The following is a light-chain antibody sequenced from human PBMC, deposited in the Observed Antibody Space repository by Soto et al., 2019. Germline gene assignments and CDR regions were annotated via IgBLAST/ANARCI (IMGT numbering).Light chain of an antibody. V-gene: IGLV2-14*01. Sequence: QSVLTQPASVSGSPGQSITISCTGTSSDVGGYNYVSWYQQHPGKAPKLMIYEVSNRPSGVSNRFSGSKSGNTASLTISGLQVEDEADYYCCSYTTSITLYVFVTGTKVTVL. CDR1: SSDVGGYNY. CDR2: EVS. J-gene: IGLJ1*01. CDR3: CSYTTSITLYV.